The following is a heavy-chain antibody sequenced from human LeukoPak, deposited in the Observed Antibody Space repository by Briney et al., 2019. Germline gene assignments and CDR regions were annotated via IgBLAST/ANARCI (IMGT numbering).Heavy chain of an antibody. D-gene: IGHD4-23*01. V-gene: IGHV4-38-2*01. CDR3: ARSKLTVVTPAGGAFDI. CDR1: GYSISSGYY. CDR2: IYHSGST. J-gene: IGHJ3*02. Sequence: SETLSLTCAVSGYSISSGYYWGWIRRPPGKGLEWIGSIYHSGSTYYNPSLKSRVTISVDTSKIQFSLKLSSVTAADTAVYYCARSKLTVVTPAGGAFDIWGQGTMVTVSS.